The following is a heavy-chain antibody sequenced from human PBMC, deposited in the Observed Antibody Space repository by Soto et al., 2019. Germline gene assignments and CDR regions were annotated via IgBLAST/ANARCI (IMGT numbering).Heavy chain of an antibody. Sequence: QVQLVQSGAEVKKPGSSVKVSCKASGGTFSSYAISWVRQAPGQGLEWMGGIIPIFATADYAQKFQGRVAITAAASTSTAYMEQSRLRSEDTAVYYCASAWGPSYYYGMDVWGQGTTVTVSS. J-gene: IGHJ6*02. CDR3: ASAWGPSYYYGMDV. V-gene: IGHV1-69*12. CDR1: GGTFSSYA. CDR2: IIPIFATA. D-gene: IGHD3-16*01.